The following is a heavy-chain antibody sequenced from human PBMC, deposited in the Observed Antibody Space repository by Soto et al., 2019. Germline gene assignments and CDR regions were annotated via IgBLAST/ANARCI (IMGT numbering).Heavy chain of an antibody. D-gene: IGHD2-2*02. CDR3: ARGGYCSSTSCYSRSGNWFDP. CDR1: GGSISSYY. CDR2: IYYSGST. Sequence: SETLSLTCTVSGGSISSYYWSWIRQPPGKGLEWIGYIYYSGSTNFNPSLKRRVTISVDTSKNQFSLKLSSVTAAATAVYYCARGGYCSSTSCYSRSGNWFDPWGQGTLVTVSS. J-gene: IGHJ5*02. V-gene: IGHV4-59*01.